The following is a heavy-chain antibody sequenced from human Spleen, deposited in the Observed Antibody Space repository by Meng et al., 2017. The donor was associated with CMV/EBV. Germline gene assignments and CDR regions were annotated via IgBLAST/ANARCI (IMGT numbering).Heavy chain of an antibody. CDR2: IYYSGST. V-gene: IGHV4-59*01. Sequence: SETLSLTCTVSGGSITSYYWSWIRQPPGKGLEWIGYIYYSGSTKYKPSLKSRVTISLDMSKNQFSLKLSAVTAADTAVYFCARGVGGSSGWYLGNWGQGKLVTVSS. D-gene: IGHD6-19*01. CDR3: ARGVGGSSGWYLGN. CDR1: GGSITSYY. J-gene: IGHJ4*02.